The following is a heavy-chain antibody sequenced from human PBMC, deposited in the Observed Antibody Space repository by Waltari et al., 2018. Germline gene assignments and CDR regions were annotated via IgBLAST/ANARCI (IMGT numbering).Heavy chain of an antibody. Sequence: VHLIQSGAEVKKPGSTVKISCKTSGFSFIDRSMHWLQHVPGEGFEWMGRVDPKDGDTLATQKCRDRLTITADTSRDTVYMELRGLTSADMAVYYCSVFGVIQPHGAFDLWGQGTLVSVSS. CDR2: VDPKDGDT. CDR1: GFSFIDRS. CDR3: SVFGVIQPHGAFDL. J-gene: IGHJ3*01. V-gene: IGHV1-69-2*01. D-gene: IGHD3-16*01.